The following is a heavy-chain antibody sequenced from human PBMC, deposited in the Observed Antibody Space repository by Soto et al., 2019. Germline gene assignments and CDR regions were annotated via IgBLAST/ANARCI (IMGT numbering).Heavy chain of an antibody. CDR3: ARGILRFLEWPTHYMDV. J-gene: IGHJ6*03. CDR2: MNPNSGNT. CDR1: GYTFTSYD. V-gene: IGHV1-8*02. D-gene: IGHD3-3*01. Sequence: ASVKVSCKASGYTFTSYDINWVRQAPGQGLEWMGWMNPNSGNTSYAQKFQGRVTMTTNTSISTAYMELSSLRSEDTAVYYCARGILRFLEWPTHYMDVWGKGTTVTVSS.